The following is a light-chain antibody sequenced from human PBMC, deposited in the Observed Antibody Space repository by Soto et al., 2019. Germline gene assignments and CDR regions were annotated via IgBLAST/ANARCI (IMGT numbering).Light chain of an antibody. CDR3: CSHTISGRGTPV. CDR1: NSDVNNYDY. CDR2: EVT. V-gene: IGLV2-14*01. J-gene: IGLJ2*01. Sequence: QSVLTQPASVSGSPGQSITLSCTGANSDVNNYDYVSWYRQYPGLAPQLIISEVTNRPSVISDRFSGSKSANTAYLTISGLQVEDEADYYCCSHTISGRGTPVFGGGTKLTVL.